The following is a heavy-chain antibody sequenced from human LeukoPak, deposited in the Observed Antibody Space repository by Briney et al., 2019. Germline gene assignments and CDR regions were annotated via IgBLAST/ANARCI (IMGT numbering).Heavy chain of an antibody. CDR3: AGFSTSSVGAPIQ. CDR2: IGSSGSTI. D-gene: IGHD6-6*01. J-gene: IGHJ4*02. CDR1: GFTFSSYE. V-gene: IGHV3-48*03. Sequence: QPGGSLRLSCAASGFTFSSYEMNWVRQAPGKGLEWVSYIGSSGSTIYYADSVKGRFTISRDNSKSTLYLQMNSLRAEDTAVYYCAGFSTSSVGAPIQWGQGTLVTVSS.